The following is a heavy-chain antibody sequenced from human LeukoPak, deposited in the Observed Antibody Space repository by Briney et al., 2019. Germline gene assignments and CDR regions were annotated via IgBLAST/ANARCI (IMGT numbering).Heavy chain of an antibody. CDR2: ISAYNGNT. Sequence: ATVKVSCKASGYTFTSYGISWVRQAPGQGLEWMGWISAYNGNTNYAQKLQGRVTMTTETSTSTAYMELRSLRSDDTAVYYCARVVVAAGFDPWGQGTLVTVSA. D-gene: IGHD2-15*01. J-gene: IGHJ5*02. CDR3: ARVVVAAGFDP. CDR1: GYTFTSYG. V-gene: IGHV1-18*01.